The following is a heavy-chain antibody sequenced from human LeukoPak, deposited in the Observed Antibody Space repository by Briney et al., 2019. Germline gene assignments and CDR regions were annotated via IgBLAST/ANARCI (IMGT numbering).Heavy chain of an antibody. CDR2: INHSGST. J-gene: IGHJ4*02. V-gene: IGHV4-34*01. D-gene: IGHD3-22*01. CDR1: GGSFSGYY. Sequence: SETLSLTCAVYGGSFSGYYWSWIRQPPGKGLEWIGEINHSGSTNYNPSLKSRVTISVDTSKNQFSLKLSSVTAADTAVYYCASYDSSGYYLALDYWGQGTLVTVSS. CDR3: ASYDSSGYYLALDY.